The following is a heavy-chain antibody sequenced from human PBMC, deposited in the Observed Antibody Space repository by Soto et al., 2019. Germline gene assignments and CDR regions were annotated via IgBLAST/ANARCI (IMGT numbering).Heavy chain of an antibody. CDR3: GDVFDL. V-gene: IGHV3-74*01. CDR1: GFNVRKFW. CDR2: INKYGSAT. J-gene: IGHJ2*01. Sequence: SLSISCATPGFNVRKFWVHWVPQAPGKGLEGLSGINKYGSATYYAGSVKGRFTVFRDNTKNTLFLKMNNLRVEYTAVYYCGDVFDLWGRGTLVPVSS. D-gene: IGHD3-16*01.